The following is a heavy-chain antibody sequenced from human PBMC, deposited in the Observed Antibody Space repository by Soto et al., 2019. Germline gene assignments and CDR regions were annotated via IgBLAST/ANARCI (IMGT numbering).Heavy chain of an antibody. V-gene: IGHV4-39*01. Sequence: SETLSLTCAVSGGSISSSSYYWGWIRQPPGKGLEWIGRIYHSGSTDYNPSLKSRVTISLDTSKNQFSLKLKSVTAADTAVFYCARQATLTAFAFDIWGQGTMVTVSS. CDR3: ARQATLTAFAFDI. CDR1: GGSISSSSYY. CDR2: IYHSGST. D-gene: IGHD2-21*02. J-gene: IGHJ3*02.